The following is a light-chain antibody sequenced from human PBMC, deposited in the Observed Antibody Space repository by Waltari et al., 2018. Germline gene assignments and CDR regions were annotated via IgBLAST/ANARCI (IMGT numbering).Light chain of an antibody. CDR1: SNDVGGYNS. V-gene: IGLV2-14*01. Sequence: QSALTQPASVSGSPGQSFTIFCAGTSNDVGGYNSVSWYQEHPGQAPKVIIYDVSDRPSGVSDGFSGAKSGKTATLTSSGLQAEDDADYYCSSQSSNDVVLFGGGTKLTVL. CDR3: SSQSSNDVVL. CDR2: DVS. J-gene: IGLJ2*01.